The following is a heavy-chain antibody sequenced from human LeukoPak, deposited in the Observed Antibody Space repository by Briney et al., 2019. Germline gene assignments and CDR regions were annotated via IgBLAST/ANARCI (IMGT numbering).Heavy chain of an antibody. CDR3: ARRGWFGELLWYYYYGMDV. J-gene: IGHJ6*02. CDR1: GFTFSRST. V-gene: IGHV3-48*04. D-gene: IGHD3-10*01. CDR2: ISSSGSTI. Sequence: GGSLRLSCAASGFTFSRSTMAWVRQAPGKGLEWVSYISSSGSTIYYADSVKGRFTISRDNAKNSLYLQMNSLRAEDTAVYYCARRGWFGELLWYYYYGMDVWGQGTTVTVSS.